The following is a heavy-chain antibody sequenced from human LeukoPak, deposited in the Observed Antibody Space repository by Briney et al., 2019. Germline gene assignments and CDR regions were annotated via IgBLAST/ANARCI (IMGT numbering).Heavy chain of an antibody. Sequence: GGSLRLSCAASGFTFSSYAMSWVRQAPGKGLEWVSAISGSGGSTYYADSVKGRFTISRDNSKNTLYLQMNSLRAEDTAVYYCAKTPQHSSRSPDAFDIWGQGTMVTVSS. CDR1: GFTFSSYA. D-gene: IGHD6-13*01. CDR3: AKTPQHSSRSPDAFDI. CDR2: ISGSGGST. V-gene: IGHV3-23*01. J-gene: IGHJ3*02.